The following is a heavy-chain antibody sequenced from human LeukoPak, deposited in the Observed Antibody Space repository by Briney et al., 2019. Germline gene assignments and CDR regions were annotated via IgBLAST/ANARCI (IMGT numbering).Heavy chain of an antibody. Sequence: GGSLRLSCAASGFTFSSYWMHWVRQAPGKGLVWVSRINSDGSSTSYADSVKGRFTISRDNAKNSLYLQMNSLRAEDTAVYYCAKDRAHYCSSTSCYQLGFDPWGQGTLVTVSS. V-gene: IGHV3-74*01. CDR3: AKDRAHYCSSTSCYQLGFDP. J-gene: IGHJ5*02. CDR2: INSDGSST. D-gene: IGHD2-2*01. CDR1: GFTFSSYW.